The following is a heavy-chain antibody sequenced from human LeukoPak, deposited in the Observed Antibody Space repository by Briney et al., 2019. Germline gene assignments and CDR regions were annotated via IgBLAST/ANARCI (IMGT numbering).Heavy chain of an antibody. J-gene: IGHJ3*02. CDR3: ARVTVRNAFDI. CDR1: RFTFSSHD. Sequence: PGGSLRLSCAASRFTFSSHDMHWVRQATGKGLEWVSAIGTSGVTYYPVSVKGRFTISRENAKSSLYLQMTSLRAGDTAVYYCARVTVRNAFDIWGQGTMVTVSS. V-gene: IGHV3-13*04. D-gene: IGHD4-17*01. CDR2: IGTSGVT.